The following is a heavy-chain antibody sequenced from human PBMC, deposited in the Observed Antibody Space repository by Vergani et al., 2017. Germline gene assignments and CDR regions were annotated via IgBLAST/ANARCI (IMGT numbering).Heavy chain of an antibody. Sequence: EVQLVESGGGLVQPGGSLRLSCAASGFTFSSYSMNWVRQAPGKGLEWVSYISSSSSTIYYADSVKGRFTISRDNAKNSLYLQMNSLRAEDTAVYYCAKEKYSSSWKHMFDYWGQGTLVTVSS. CDR3: AKEKYSSSWKHMFDY. J-gene: IGHJ4*02. CDR1: GFTFSSYS. V-gene: IGHV3-48*01. CDR2: ISSSSSTI. D-gene: IGHD6-13*01.